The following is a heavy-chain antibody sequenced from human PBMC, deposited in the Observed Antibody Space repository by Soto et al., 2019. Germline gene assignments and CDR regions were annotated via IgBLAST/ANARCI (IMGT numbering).Heavy chain of an antibody. CDR2: ISYDGSNK. J-gene: IGHJ3*02. D-gene: IGHD5-12*01. Sequence: QVQLVESGGGVVQPGRSLRLSCAASGFTFSSYGMHWVRQAPGTGLEWVAVISYDGSNKYYADSVKGRFTISRDNSKNTLYLQMNSLRAEDTAVYYSATRWLVDAFDIWGQGTMVTVSS. CDR3: ATRWLVDAFDI. CDR1: GFTFSSYG. V-gene: IGHV3-30*03.